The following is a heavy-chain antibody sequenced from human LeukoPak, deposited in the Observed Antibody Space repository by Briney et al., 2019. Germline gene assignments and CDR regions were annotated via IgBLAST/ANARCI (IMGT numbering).Heavy chain of an antibody. J-gene: IGHJ4*02. Sequence: GASVKVSSKASGYTFTSYGITWVRQAPGQGLEWMGWISAYNGNTNYAQKFQGRVTMTRNTSISTAYMELSSLRSEDTAVYYCARTYDILTGYHDYWGQGTLVTVSS. D-gene: IGHD3-9*01. V-gene: IGHV1-18*01. CDR1: GYTFTSYG. CDR2: ISAYNGNT. CDR3: ARTYDILTGYHDY.